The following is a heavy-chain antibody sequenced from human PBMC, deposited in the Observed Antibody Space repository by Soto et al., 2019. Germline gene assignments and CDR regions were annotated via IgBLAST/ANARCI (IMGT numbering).Heavy chain of an antibody. J-gene: IGHJ4*02. CDR1: GYTFTTYG. V-gene: IGHV1-18*01. Sequence: ASVKVSCKASGYTFTTYGIAWVQQAPGQGLEWLGWISAYNGNTNYAQKFQGRVTMTTETSTNTAYMEVRSLRSDDTAVYYCARDKGSKAWYYFFDFWGQGTLVTVSS. CDR3: ARDKGSKAWYYFFDF. CDR2: ISAYNGNT. D-gene: IGHD1-26*01.